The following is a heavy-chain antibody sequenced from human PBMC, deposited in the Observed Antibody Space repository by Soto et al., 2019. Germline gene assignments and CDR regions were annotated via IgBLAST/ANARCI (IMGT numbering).Heavy chain of an antibody. CDR2: IWFDGSNE. CDR3: AREVDSTHWYRSVGY. V-gene: IGHV3-33*01. D-gene: IGHD6-19*01. CDR1: GFTFSSYG. J-gene: IGHJ4*02. Sequence: GGSLRLSGVASGFTFSSYGIHWVRQAPCKGLEWVALIWFDGSNENYADSVQGRFTISRDNSKDTLYLQMNSLRAEDTAVYYCAREVDSTHWYRSVGYLGQRTLVALSS.